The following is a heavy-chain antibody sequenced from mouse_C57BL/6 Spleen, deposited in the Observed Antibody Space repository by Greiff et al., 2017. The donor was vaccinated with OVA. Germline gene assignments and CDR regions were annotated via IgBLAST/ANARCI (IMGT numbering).Heavy chain of an antibody. CDR1: GFTFSSYA. Sequence: EVQLVESGGGLVKPGGSLKLSCAASGFTFSSYAMSWVRQTPEKRLEWVATISDGGSYTYYPANVKGRFAISRDNAKNNLYLQMSHLKSEDTAMXYCARGVAYWGQGTLVTVSA. CDR2: ISDGGSYT. CDR3: ARGVAY. V-gene: IGHV5-4*01. J-gene: IGHJ3*01.